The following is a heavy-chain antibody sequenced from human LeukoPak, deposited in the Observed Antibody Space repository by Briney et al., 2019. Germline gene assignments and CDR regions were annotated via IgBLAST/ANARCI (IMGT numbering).Heavy chain of an antibody. J-gene: IGHJ5*02. CDR3: TKGQLRFDP. CDR2: ISSSSSTI. V-gene: IGHV3-48*01. D-gene: IGHD1-1*01. CDR1: GFTFSSYS. Sequence: GGSLRLSCAASGFTFSSYSMNWVRQAPGKGLEWVSYISSSSSTIYYADPVKGRFTISRDNSKSSLFLQMNSLRAEDTAEYYCTKGQLRFDPWGPGTLVTVSS.